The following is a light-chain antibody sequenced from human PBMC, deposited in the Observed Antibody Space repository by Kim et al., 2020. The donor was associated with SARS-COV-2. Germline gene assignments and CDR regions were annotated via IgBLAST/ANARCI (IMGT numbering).Light chain of an antibody. CDR2: DVS. V-gene: IGLV2-14*03. CDR1: SSDIGDYNY. Sequence: QSALTQPASVSASPGQSITISCTGTSSDIGDYNYVSWYQQHPGKAPELMICDVSRRPSGISNRFSGSKSGNTASLTISGLQADDEADYYCGSYTSTSTWVFCGGTQLTVL. CDR3: GSYTSTSTWV. J-gene: IGLJ3*02.